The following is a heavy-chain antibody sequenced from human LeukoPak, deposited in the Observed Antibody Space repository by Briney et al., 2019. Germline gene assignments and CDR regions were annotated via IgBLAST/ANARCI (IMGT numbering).Heavy chain of an antibody. V-gene: IGHV1-18*01. CDR3: ARDPAPYDFWSGYYMTYYYYYMDV. J-gene: IGHJ6*03. CDR2: ISPYNGNT. D-gene: IGHD3-3*01. CDR1: GYTFTNYG. Sequence: ASVKVSCKASGYTFTNYGINWVRQAPGQGLEWMGWISPYNGNTNYAQKLQGRVTMTTDTSTSTAYMELRSLRSDDTAVYYCARDPAPYDFWSGYYMTYYYYYMDVWGKGTAVTVSS.